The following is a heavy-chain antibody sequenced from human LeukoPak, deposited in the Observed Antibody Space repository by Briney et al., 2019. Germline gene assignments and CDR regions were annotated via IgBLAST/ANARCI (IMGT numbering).Heavy chain of an antibody. V-gene: IGHV4-28*01. Sequence: SDTLSLTCAVSGYSIGSSNWWGWIRQPPGKGLEWIGYIYYSGSTYYNPSLKSRVTMSVDTSKNQFSLKLSSVTAVDTAVYYCARSLVATTGAFDIWGQGTMVTVSS. CDR2: IYYSGST. CDR3: ARSLVATTGAFDI. J-gene: IGHJ3*02. CDR1: GYSIGSSNW. D-gene: IGHD5-12*01.